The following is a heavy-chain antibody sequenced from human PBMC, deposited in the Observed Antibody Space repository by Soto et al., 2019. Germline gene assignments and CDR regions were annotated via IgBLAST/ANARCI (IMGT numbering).Heavy chain of an antibody. D-gene: IGHD1-7*01. Sequence: LSLTCTVSGGSVRDGSYYWAWLRQPPGKGLEWIGHIYHSGSTIYNPSLKSRVTISIGTSKSQFSLNLNSMTAADTAVYYCAGYNWNYYFDPWGQGTLVTVSS. CDR2: IYHSGST. CDR3: AGYNWNYYFDP. V-gene: IGHV4-61*01. J-gene: IGHJ5*02. CDR1: GGSVRDGSYY.